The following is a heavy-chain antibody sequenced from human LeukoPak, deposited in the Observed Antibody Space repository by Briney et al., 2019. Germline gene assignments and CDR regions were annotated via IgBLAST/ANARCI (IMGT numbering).Heavy chain of an antibody. CDR2: ISYDGSNK. D-gene: IGHD4-17*01. Sequence: PGRSLRLSCAASGFAFATYGMHWVRQAPGKGLEWVAVISYDGSNKYYADSVKGRFTISRDNSKNTLYLQMNSLRAEDTAVYYCAASVTTVTTRFDYWGQGTLVTVSS. CDR3: AASVTTVTTRFDY. V-gene: IGHV3-33*08. CDR1: GFAFATYG. J-gene: IGHJ4*02.